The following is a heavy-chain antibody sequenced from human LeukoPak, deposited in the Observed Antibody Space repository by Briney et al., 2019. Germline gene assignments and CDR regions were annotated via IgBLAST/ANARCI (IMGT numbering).Heavy chain of an antibody. Sequence: GASVKVPCKVSRYTLTELSMHWVRQAPGKGLEWRGGFDPEDGETIYAQKFQRRVTMTEDRSTDTAYMELTSLRSEDTPVYYCPTDRAYYYGSGSYWCFDYWGQGTLVTVSS. J-gene: IGHJ4*02. D-gene: IGHD3-10*01. CDR2: FDPEDGET. CDR3: PTDRAYYYGSGSYWCFDY. V-gene: IGHV1-24*01. CDR1: RYTLTELS.